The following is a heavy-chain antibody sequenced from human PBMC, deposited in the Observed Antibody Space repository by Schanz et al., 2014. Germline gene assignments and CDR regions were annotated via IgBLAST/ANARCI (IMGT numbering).Heavy chain of an antibody. Sequence: QVLQVQSGSELKKPGSSVKVSCKASGGTFSSDTFSWVRQAPGQGLEWMGMINPSGGSTTYAQKFRGAVTLTTDTSTDTAYLELTSLRSEDTAVYYCARGSPENMIRGELDYWGQGTLVTVSS. V-gene: IGHV1-69*08. CDR2: INPSGGST. CDR1: GGTFSSDT. CDR3: ARGSPENMIRGELDY. J-gene: IGHJ4*02. D-gene: IGHD3-10*01.